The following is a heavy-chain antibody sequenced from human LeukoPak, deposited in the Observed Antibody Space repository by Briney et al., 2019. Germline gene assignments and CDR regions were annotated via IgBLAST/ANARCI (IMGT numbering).Heavy chain of an antibody. CDR1: GGSISSSSYY. CDR2: IYYSGST. Sequence: SETLSLTCTVPGGSISSSSYYWGWIRQPPGKGLEWIGSIYYSGSTYYNPSLKSRVTISVDTSKNQFSLKLSSVTAADTAVYYCARHVYSSSWYRWFDPWGQGTLVTVSS. CDR3: ARHVYSSSWYRWFDP. V-gene: IGHV4-39*01. J-gene: IGHJ5*02. D-gene: IGHD6-13*01.